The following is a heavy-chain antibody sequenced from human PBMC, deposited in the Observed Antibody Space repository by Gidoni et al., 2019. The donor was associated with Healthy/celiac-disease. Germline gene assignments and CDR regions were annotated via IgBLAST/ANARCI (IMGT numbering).Heavy chain of an antibody. V-gene: IGHV1-8*01. CDR3: ARGTGPHYYFYGMDV. CDR2: MNPNSGNT. CDR1: GYTFTSYD. J-gene: IGHJ6*02. Sequence: QVQLVQSGAEVKKPGASVKVSCTASGYTFTSYDINWVRQATGQGLEWMGWMNPNSGNTGYAQKFQGRVTMTRNTSISTAYMELISLRSEDTAVYYWARGTGPHYYFYGMDVWGQGTTVTVSS.